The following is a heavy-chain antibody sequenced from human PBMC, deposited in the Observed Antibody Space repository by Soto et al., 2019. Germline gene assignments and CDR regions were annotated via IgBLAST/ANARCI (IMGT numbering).Heavy chain of an antibody. J-gene: IGHJ4*02. V-gene: IGHV4-39*01. CDR2: IDYNGVT. D-gene: IGHD2-15*01. CDR3: GKELVGATAQTEPDS. CDR1: GGSIYTNDYY. Sequence: SETLSPTCTVSGGSIYTNDYYWGWLRQPPGRGLEWIGNIDYNGVTYYNRTLTSRVSISRDTSKNQFSLRLTSVTAADTALYHCGKELVGATAQTEPDSWGQGTLVTVSS.